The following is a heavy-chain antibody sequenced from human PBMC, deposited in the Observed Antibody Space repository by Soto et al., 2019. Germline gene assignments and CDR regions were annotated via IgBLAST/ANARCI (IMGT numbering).Heavy chain of an antibody. CDR1: GGSISSGGYY. CDR2: IYYSGST. Sequence: SETLSLTCTVSGGSISSGGYYWSWIRQHPGKGLEWIGYIYYSGSTYYNPSLRSRVTISVDTSKNQFSLKLSSVTAADTAVYYCARERNYDSSGYSYYYGMDVWGQGTTVTVS. D-gene: IGHD3-22*01. V-gene: IGHV4-31*03. CDR3: ARERNYDSSGYSYYYGMDV. J-gene: IGHJ6*02.